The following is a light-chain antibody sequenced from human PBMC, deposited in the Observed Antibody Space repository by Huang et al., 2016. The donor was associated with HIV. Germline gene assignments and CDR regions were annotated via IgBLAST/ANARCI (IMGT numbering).Light chain of an antibody. CDR2: SVS. V-gene: IGKV3-15*01. CDR3: QQYYNWPWT. Sequence: EIVVTQSPATLSVSPGEGATLSCRASQYVGTSLAWYQQKPGQSPRLVIHSVSTRATGVPARFSGSGSRTEFTLTITSLQSEDCALYYCQQYYNWPWTFGLGTKVEI. J-gene: IGKJ1*01. CDR1: QYVGTS.